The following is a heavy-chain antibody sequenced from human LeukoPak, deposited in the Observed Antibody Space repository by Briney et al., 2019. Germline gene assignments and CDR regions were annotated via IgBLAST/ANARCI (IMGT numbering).Heavy chain of an antibody. V-gene: IGHV3-48*02. D-gene: IGHD1-26*01. J-gene: IGHJ4*02. CDR1: GFTFSSYG. CDR2: ITASGTAM. Sequence: PGGSLRLSCAASGFTFSSYGMHWVRQAPGKGLEWVSHITASGTAMFYADSVKGRFTISRDNAKNSLYLQMSSLRDEDTAAYYCASSGSYRFDYWGQGTLVTVSS. CDR3: ASSGSYRFDY.